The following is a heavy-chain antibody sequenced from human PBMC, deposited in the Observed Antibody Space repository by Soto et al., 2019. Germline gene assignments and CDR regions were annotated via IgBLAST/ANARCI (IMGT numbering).Heavy chain of an antibody. Sequence: PSETLSLPCTASGGSIRSRSYYWCWIRQHPRKGQEWIGSIYYSGSTYYNPSLRSRVTISVDTSKNQFSLKLSSVTAADTAVYYCASYFWDCSGGSCYPRDYYYYYYMDVWGKGTTVTVSS. D-gene: IGHD2-15*01. CDR3: ASYFWDCSGGSCYPRDYYYYYYMDV. J-gene: IGHJ6*03. V-gene: IGHV4-39*01. CDR1: GGSIRSRSYY. CDR2: IYYSGST.